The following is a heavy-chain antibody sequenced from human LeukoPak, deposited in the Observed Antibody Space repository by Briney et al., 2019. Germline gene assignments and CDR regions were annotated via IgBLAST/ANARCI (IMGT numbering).Heavy chain of an antibody. J-gene: IGHJ5*02. CDR2: ISGSGGST. CDR3: AKAPSYGSGSYYTT. CDR1: GFTFSSYW. Sequence: GGSLRLSCAASGFTFSSYWMSWVRQAPGKGLEWVSAISGSGGSTYYADSVKGRFTISRDNSKNTLYLQMNSLRAEDTAVYYCAKAPSYGSGSYYTTWGQGTLVTVSS. V-gene: IGHV3-23*01. D-gene: IGHD3-10*01.